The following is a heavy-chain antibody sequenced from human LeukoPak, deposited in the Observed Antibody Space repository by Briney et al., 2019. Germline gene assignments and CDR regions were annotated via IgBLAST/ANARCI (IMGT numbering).Heavy chain of an antibody. CDR3: ARVGPGITARLSFDY. CDR1: GFTFSSYG. CDR2: ISGSGGST. J-gene: IGHJ4*02. D-gene: IGHD1-14*01. Sequence: GGSLRLSCAASGFTFSSYGMHWVRQAPGKGLEWVSAISGSGGSTYYADSVKGRFTISRDNSKNTLYLQMNSLRAEDTAVYYCARVGPGITARLSFDYWAREPWSPSPQ. V-gene: IGHV3-23*01.